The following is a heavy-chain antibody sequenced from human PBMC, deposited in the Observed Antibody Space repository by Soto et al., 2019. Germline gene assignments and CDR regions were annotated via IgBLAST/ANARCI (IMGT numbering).Heavy chain of an antibody. J-gene: IGHJ4*02. CDR3: VRGQFSAFDC. CDR2: TYYRSKWSS. Sequence: QVQLHQSGPGLVKPSQTLSLTCAISGESVSRNGVAWNWIRQSPSRGLEWLGRTYYRSKWSSDYAVSVKSRIAINPDTSKSQFSLQLNSVTSEDTAVYYCVRGQFSAFDCWGQGTLVTVSS. CDR1: GESVSRNGVA. V-gene: IGHV6-1*01.